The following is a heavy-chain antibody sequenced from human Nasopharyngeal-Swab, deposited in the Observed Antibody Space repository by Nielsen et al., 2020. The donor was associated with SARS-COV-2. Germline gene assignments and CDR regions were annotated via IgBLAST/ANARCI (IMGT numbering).Heavy chain of an antibody. CDR3: AREQITGSLYNWFDP. V-gene: IGHV3-33*08. CDR1: GFTFSSYS. Sequence: GGSLRLSCAASGFTFSSYSMHWVRQAPGKGLEWVAVIWYDGSNKYYADSVKGRFTISRDNSKNTLYLQMKSLRAEDTAVYYCAREQITGSLYNWFDPWGQGTLVTVSS. CDR2: IWYDGSNK. J-gene: IGHJ5*02. D-gene: IGHD1-20*01.